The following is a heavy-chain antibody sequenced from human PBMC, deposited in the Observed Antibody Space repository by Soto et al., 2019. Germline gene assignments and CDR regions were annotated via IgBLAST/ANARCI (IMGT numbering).Heavy chain of an antibody. CDR1: GASFSGYY. Sequence: QVQLQQWGAGLLKPSETLSLTCAVYGASFSGYYCSWIRQAPGKGLEWIGEIHPSGSTDYNPSLTSRVTMSLDTSKNQFSLRLSSVTAADTAMYYCSRGLDHYKGGNSWAQGTLVTVSS. V-gene: IGHV4-34*01. CDR2: IHPSGST. D-gene: IGHD3-16*01. J-gene: IGHJ4*02. CDR3: SRGLDHYKGGNS.